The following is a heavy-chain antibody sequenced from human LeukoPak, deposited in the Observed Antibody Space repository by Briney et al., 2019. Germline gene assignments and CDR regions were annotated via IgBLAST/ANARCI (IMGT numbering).Heavy chain of an antibody. D-gene: IGHD6-19*01. V-gene: IGHV3-21*01. J-gene: IGHJ4*02. Sequence: GGSLRLSCAASGFTFSSYSMNWVRQAPGKGLEWVSSISSSSSYIYYADSVKGRFTISRDNAKNSLYLQINSLRAEDTAVYYCARRAVAGHKHLDYWGQGTLVTVSS. CDR2: ISSSSSYI. CDR3: ARRAVAGHKHLDY. CDR1: GFTFSSYS.